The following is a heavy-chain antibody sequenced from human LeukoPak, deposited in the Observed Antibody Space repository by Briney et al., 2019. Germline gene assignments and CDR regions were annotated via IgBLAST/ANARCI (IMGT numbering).Heavy chain of an antibody. Sequence: GGSLRLSCAASGFTFSSYEMNWFRQAPGKGLEWVSYISSRGTTIYYADSVKGRFTISRDNAKNSLYLKMNSLRGEETAVYYCARAHYYDSSGLDYWGQGTLVTVSS. D-gene: IGHD3-22*01. CDR2: ISSRGTTI. J-gene: IGHJ4*02. CDR1: GFTFSSYE. V-gene: IGHV3-48*03. CDR3: ARAHYYDSSGLDY.